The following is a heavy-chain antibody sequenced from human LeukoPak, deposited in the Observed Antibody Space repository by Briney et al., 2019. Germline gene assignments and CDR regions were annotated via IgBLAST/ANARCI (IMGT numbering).Heavy chain of an antibody. Sequence: SVKVSCKASGGTFSSYAISWVRQAPGQGLEWMGGIILIFGTANCAQKFQGRVTITADESTSTAYMELSSLRSEDTAVYYCARDPRGYSGYDSCGGDCYSGGAFDIWGQGTMVTVSS. V-gene: IGHV1-69*13. CDR2: IILIFGTA. J-gene: IGHJ3*02. D-gene: IGHD2-21*02. CDR3: ARDPRGYSGYDSCGGDCYSGGAFDI. CDR1: GGTFSSYA.